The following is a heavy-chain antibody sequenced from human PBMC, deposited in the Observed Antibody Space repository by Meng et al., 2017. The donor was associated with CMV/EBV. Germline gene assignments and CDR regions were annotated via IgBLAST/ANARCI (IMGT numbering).Heavy chain of an antibody. CDR2: INHSGST. J-gene: IGHJ4*02. Sequence: QWPFQQWASGRFMPSETLALTCAVYGGSFSGYYWSWIRPPPGKGLECIGEINHSGSTNYNPSLKSRVTISVDTSKNQFSLKLSSVTAADTAVYYCARGGIAAAGPFDYWGQGTLVTVSS. V-gene: IGHV4-34*01. CDR1: GGSFSGYY. CDR3: ARGGIAAAGPFDY. D-gene: IGHD6-13*01.